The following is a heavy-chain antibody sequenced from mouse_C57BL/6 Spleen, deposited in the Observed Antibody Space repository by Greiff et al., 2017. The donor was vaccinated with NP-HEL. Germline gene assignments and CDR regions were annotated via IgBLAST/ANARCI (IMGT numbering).Heavy chain of an antibody. D-gene: IGHD3-2*02. CDR1: GYTFTEYP. J-gene: IGHJ4*01. CDR3: ARHEEDSSGPYYAMDY. V-gene: IGHV1-62-2*01. Sequence: VQLQQSGAELVKPGASVKLSCKASGYTFTEYPIHWVKQRSGQGLEWIGWFYPGSGSIKYNEKFKDKATLTADKSSSTVYMELSRLTSEDSAVYFCARHEEDSSGPYYAMDYWGQGTSVTVSS. CDR2: FYPGSGSI.